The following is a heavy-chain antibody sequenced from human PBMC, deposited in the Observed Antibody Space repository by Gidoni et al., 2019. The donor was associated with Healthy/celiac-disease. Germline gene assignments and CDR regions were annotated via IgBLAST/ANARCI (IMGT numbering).Heavy chain of an antibody. CDR2: IIPIFGTE. V-gene: IGHV1-69*01. D-gene: IGHD3-9*01. Sequence: QVQLVQSGAAVKKPGSSVQVSCKASVCTFSSYAISLVRQAPGQGLEWMGGIIPIFGTENYEQKFQGRVTITADESTSTAYMELSSLRSEETAVYYCARAYLYYDILTGYYIPDFDYWGQGTLVTVSS. J-gene: IGHJ4*02. CDR1: VCTFSSYA. CDR3: ARAYLYYDILTGYYIPDFDY.